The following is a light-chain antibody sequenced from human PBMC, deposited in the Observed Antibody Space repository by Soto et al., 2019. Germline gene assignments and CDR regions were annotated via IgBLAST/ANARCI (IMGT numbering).Light chain of an antibody. J-gene: IGKJ1*01. CDR2: KAP. Sequence: DVVMTQSLLTLAVTLGQPASISCRSSQGLVYSDGNTYLNWFQQRPGQSPRRLIYKAPSLESGVPSRFSGSGSGTEFTLTISSLQPDDFATYFCQQYNDHSRTFGQATKVDIK. V-gene: IGKV2D-30*01. CDR3: QQYNDHSRT. CDR1: QGLVYSDGNTY.